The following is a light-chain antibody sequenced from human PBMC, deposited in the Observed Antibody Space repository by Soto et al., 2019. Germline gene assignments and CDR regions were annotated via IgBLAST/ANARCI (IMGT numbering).Light chain of an antibody. CDR2: AES. V-gene: IGKV1-27*01. CDR3: QKYSSVPV. Sequence: DIQMTQSPTSLSASVGDRVTITCRARQGIRNYVAWYQQIPGKALKLLIYAESTLQSGVPSRFSGSGSGTDFTLTINGLQPEDVATYSCQKYSSVPVFGPGTKVEIK. J-gene: IGKJ3*01. CDR1: QGIRNY.